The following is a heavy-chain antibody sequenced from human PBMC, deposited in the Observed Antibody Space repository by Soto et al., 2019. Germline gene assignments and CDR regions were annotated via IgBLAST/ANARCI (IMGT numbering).Heavy chain of an antibody. D-gene: IGHD3-22*01. Sequence: GESLKISCKGSGYSFTSYWIGWVRQMPGKGLEWMGIIYPGDSDTRYSPSFQGQVTISADKSISTAYLQWSSLKASDTAMYYCAAMYYYDSSGYKGTFDYWGQGTLVTVSS. V-gene: IGHV5-51*01. CDR2: IYPGDSDT. CDR3: AAMYYYDSSGYKGTFDY. CDR1: GYSFTSYW. J-gene: IGHJ4*02.